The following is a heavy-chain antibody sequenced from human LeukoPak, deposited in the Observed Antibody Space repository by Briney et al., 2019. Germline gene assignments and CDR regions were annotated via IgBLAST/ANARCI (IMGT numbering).Heavy chain of an antibody. CDR2: INDSGST. CDR1: GGSFSGYY. CDR3: ARGGGYDFWSGSNSYYYYMEV. Sequence: SETLSLTCAVYGGSFSGYYWSWIRQPPGKGLEWVGEINDSGSTNYNTFLKSRVTISIETSKNQFSLKLSSVTAVDTAVYYCARGGGYDFWSGSNSYYYYMEVWDKGTTVTVSS. V-gene: IGHV4-34*01. D-gene: IGHD3-3*01. J-gene: IGHJ6*03.